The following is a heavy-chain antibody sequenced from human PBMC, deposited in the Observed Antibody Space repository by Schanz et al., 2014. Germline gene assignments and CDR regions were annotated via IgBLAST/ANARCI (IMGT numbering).Heavy chain of an antibody. V-gene: IGHV1-2*06. Sequence: QVLLVQSGAEVKKPGASVKVSCKASGYRFIGYYVHWVRQAPGQGLEWMGRVSPYSGDTNYAQMFQGRVTMTTEPSISTAYMELSRLTSDDTAVFFCARENTAVAGMPRVMDVWGQGTTVTVTS. CDR1: GYRFIGYY. D-gene: IGHD6-19*01. J-gene: IGHJ6*02. CDR3: ARENTAVAGMPRVMDV. CDR2: VSPYSGDT.